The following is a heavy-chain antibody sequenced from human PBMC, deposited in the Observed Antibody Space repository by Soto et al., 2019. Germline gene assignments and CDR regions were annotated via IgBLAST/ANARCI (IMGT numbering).Heavy chain of an antibody. CDR1: GFTFSNYA. D-gene: IGHD6-13*01. J-gene: IGHJ4*02. CDR3: AKRPLTAAGFDY. Sequence: EVQLLESGGGLVQPGGSLRLSCAGSGFTFSNYAMTWVRQAPGKGLEWVSVITGSGGGTYFVDSVKGRFTISRDNSKNTVYLQMNSLRAEDTAVYYCAKRPLTAAGFDYWCPGTLVTVSS. CDR2: ITGSGGGT. V-gene: IGHV3-23*01.